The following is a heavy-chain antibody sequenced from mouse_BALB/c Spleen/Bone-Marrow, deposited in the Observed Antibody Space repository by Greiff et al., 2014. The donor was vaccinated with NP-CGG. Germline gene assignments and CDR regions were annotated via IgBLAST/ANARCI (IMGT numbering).Heavy chain of an antibody. J-gene: IGHJ4*01. D-gene: IGHD3-2*02. V-gene: IGHV2-9*02. Sequence: QVQLKESGPGLVAPSQSLSITCTVSGFSLTSYGVHWVRQPPGKGLEWLGVIWAGGSTNYNSALMSRLSISKDNSKSQVFLKMNSLQTDDTAMYYCARRSQGYAMDNWGQGTSVTVSS. CDR2: IWAGGST. CDR1: GFSLTSYG. CDR3: ARRSQGYAMDN.